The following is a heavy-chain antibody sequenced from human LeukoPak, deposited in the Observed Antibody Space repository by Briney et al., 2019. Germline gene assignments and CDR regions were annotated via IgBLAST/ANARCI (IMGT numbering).Heavy chain of an antibody. J-gene: IGHJ4*02. CDR3: ARSKRTVTLDDY. CDR1: GFTFSSYA. CDR2: ISYDGSNK. Sequence: PGRSLRLSCAASGFTFSSYAMPWVRQAPGKGLEWVAVISYDGSNKYYADSVKGRFTISRDNSKNTLYLQMNSLRAEDTAVYYCARSKRTVTLDDYWGQGTLVTVSS. D-gene: IGHD4-17*01. V-gene: IGHV3-30-3*01.